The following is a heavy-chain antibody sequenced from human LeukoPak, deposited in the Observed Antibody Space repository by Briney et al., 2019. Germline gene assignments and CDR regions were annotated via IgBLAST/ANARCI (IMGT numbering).Heavy chain of an antibody. Sequence: GGSLRLSCAASGFTFSSYWMHWVRQAPGKGLVWVSRINTDGSSTSYADSVKGRFTISRDNSKGTLYLQMDSLRVEDTAVYYCGKDPNGNFIGAFDFWGQGTMVTVSS. D-gene: IGHD4-23*01. CDR1: GFTFSSYW. J-gene: IGHJ3*01. CDR3: GKDPNGNFIGAFDF. V-gene: IGHV3-74*01. CDR2: INTDGSST.